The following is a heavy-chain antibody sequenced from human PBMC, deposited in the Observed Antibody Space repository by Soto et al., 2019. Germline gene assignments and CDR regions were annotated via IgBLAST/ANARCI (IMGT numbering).Heavy chain of an antibody. V-gene: IGHV3-53*02. CDR1: GFAVSSNY. CDR2: IYGDGTT. Sequence: EVQLVETGGGLIQPGGSLRLSCAASGFAVSSNYMSWVRQAPGKGLEWVSVIYGDGTTYYADSVNGRFTISRDTSKNTLYLHMNSLRAEDTAVYYCARDSCSGGSCYWVFAYWCQGTLVTVSS. CDR3: ARDSCSGGSCYWVFAY. D-gene: IGHD2-15*01. J-gene: IGHJ4*02.